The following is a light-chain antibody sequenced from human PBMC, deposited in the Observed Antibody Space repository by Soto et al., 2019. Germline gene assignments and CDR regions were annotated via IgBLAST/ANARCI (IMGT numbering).Light chain of an antibody. CDR3: QQYNNFPST. CDR1: QSVSSN. J-gene: IGKJ5*01. Sequence: ETVMTQSPATLSVSPGERATLSCRASQSVSSNLAWYQQKPGQAPRLLIYGASTRATGIPARFSGSGSGTEFTLTISSLQSEDFAVYYCQQYNNFPSTFGQGTRLEIK. V-gene: IGKV3-15*01. CDR2: GAS.